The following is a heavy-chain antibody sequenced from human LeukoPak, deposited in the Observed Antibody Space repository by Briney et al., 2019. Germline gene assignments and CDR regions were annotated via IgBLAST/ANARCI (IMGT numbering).Heavy chain of an antibody. V-gene: IGHV3-21*01. Sequence: GGSLRLSCAASGFTFNTFNMNWVRQAPGKGLEWVSSITSGGDYIYYADSVKARFTISRDNAKNSLSLQMNSLRAEDTAVYYCVRDGGVSGYDLLDYWGQGTLVTVSS. CDR2: ITSGGDYI. D-gene: IGHD5-12*01. CDR3: VRDGGVSGYDLLDY. J-gene: IGHJ4*02. CDR1: GFTFNTFN.